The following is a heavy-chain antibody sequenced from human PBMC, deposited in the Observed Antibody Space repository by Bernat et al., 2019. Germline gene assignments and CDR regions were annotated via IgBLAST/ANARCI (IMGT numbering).Heavy chain of an antibody. Sequence: QVQLVQSGAEVKKPGASVKVSCKASGYTFTSYGISWVRQAPGQGLEWMGWISAYNGNPNYAQKLQGRGTMTTDTSTSTAYMELRSLRSDDTAVYYCAREGPFRRRSPLVVAAYNWFDPWGQGTLVTVSS. CDR2: ISAYNGNP. V-gene: IGHV1-18*01. CDR3: AREGPFRRRSPLVVAAYNWFDP. D-gene: IGHD2-15*01. CDR1: GYTFTSYG. J-gene: IGHJ5*02.